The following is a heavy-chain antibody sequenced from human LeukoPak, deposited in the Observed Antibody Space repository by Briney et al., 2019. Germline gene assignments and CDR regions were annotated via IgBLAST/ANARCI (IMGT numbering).Heavy chain of an antibody. CDR2: IYHSGST. Sequence: PSETLSLTCAVPGGSISSSHWGGWVRQPPGRGMEWIGQIYHSGSTNYNPSLKSRVTISVDKSKSHFSLKLSSVIAADTAVYYCARKPYGDPYYFDYWGQGTLVTVSS. J-gene: IGHJ4*02. V-gene: IGHV4-4*02. D-gene: IGHD4-17*01. CDR1: GGSISSSHW. CDR3: ARKPYGDPYYFDY.